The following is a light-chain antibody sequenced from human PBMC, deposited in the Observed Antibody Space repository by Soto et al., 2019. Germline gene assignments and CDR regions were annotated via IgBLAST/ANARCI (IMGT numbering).Light chain of an antibody. CDR3: HQRSNWPLT. Sequence: EVVMTQSPATLSASPGERVILSCRASQNIGSNLAWYQQRPGQAPRLLMYGASTRATETPARFSGSGSATDFTLTISSLQSEDFAVYFCHQRSNWPLTFGGGTKLEIK. V-gene: IGKV3-15*01. J-gene: IGKJ4*01. CDR1: QNIGSN. CDR2: GAS.